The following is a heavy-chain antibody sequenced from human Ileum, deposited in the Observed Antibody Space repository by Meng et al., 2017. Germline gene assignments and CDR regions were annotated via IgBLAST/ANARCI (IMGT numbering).Heavy chain of an antibody. CDR1: GYTFTGYY. Sequence: ASVKVSCKASGYTFTGYYMHWVRQAPGQGLEWMGWINPNSGGTNYAQKFQGRVTMTRDTSISTAYMELSRLRSDDTAVYYCARIHTLAYCGGDCYSKYAFDIWGQGTMVTVSS. D-gene: IGHD2-21*02. J-gene: IGHJ3*02. CDR3: ARIHTLAYCGGDCYSKYAFDI. CDR2: INPNSGGT. V-gene: IGHV1-2*02.